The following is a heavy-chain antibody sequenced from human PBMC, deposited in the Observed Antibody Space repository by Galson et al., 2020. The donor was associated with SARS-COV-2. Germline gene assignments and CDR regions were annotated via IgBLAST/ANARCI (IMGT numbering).Heavy chain of an antibody. J-gene: IGHJ4*02. Sequence: GESLKISCAASGFTFSSYTMNWVRQAPGKGLEWVSSISSSSSYIYYADSVKGRFTISRDNAKNSLYLQMNSLRAEDTAVYYCARDQYNYGTPYFDYWGQGTLVTVSS. CDR1: GFTFSSYT. CDR2: ISSSSSYI. CDR3: ARDQYNYGTPYFDY. V-gene: IGHV3-21*01. D-gene: IGHD5-18*01.